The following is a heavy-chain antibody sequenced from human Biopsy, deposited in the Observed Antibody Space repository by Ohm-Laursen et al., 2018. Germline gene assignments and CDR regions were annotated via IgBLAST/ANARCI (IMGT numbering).Heavy chain of an antibody. Sequence: SLRLSCTASGVTLSGYGMNWVRQAPGKGLEWVSSISASSSYIHYADSVKGRFTVSRDNTKNSLYLQMNSLRAEDTAVYYCARSRGSSGIATIYYYGMEVWGQGTTVTVSS. CDR2: ISASSSYI. J-gene: IGHJ6*02. CDR1: GVTLSGYG. V-gene: IGHV3-21*06. D-gene: IGHD3-10*01. CDR3: ARSRGSSGIATIYYYGMEV.